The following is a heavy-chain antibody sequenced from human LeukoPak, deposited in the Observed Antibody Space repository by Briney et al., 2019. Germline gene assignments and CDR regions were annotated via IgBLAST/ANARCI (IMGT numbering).Heavy chain of an antibody. V-gene: IGHV3-21*01. CDR2: ISSSSSYI. D-gene: IGHD3-16*02. J-gene: IGHJ6*02. CDR3: ARVYPGYYYGMDV. CDR1: GFTFSSYS. Sequence: GGSLRLSCATSGFTFSSYSMNWVRQAPGKGLEWVSSISSSSSYIYYADSVKGRFTISRDNAKNSLYLQMNSLRAEDTAVYYCARVYPGYYYGMDVWGQGTTVTVSS.